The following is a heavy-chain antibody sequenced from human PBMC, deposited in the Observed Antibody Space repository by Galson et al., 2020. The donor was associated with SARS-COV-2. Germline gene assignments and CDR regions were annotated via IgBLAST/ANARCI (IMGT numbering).Heavy chain of an antibody. V-gene: IGHV1-24*01. D-gene: IGHD2-21*02. Sequence: ASVKVSCKVSGYTLSELAIHWVRQAPGKGLEWMGGYDREDGKTIYAQKFQGRVVMIEDTSTDTAYMEMSILTTEDTAVYYCATVTYWGQGTQVTVSP. CDR3: ATVTY. J-gene: IGHJ4*02. CDR2: YDREDGKT. CDR1: GYTLSELA.